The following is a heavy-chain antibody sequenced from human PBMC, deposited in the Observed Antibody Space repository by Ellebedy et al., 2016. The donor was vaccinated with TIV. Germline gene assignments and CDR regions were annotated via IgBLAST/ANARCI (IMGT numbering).Heavy chain of an antibody. V-gene: IGHV5-51*01. CDR3: ARRGVATIPDS. CDR2: IFPGDSDT. Sequence: KVSCKASGYNFGIYWIGWVRQMPGKGLEWMGIIFPGDSDTFYSPSFRGQVTVPADESTNTAYLQWDSLKASDTAMYYCARRGVATIPDSWGQGTQVFVSS. D-gene: IGHD5-12*01. J-gene: IGHJ5*01. CDR1: GYNFGIYW.